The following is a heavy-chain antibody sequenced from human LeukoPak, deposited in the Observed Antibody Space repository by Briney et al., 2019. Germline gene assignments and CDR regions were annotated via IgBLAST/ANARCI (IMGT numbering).Heavy chain of an antibody. CDR2: ISAYNGNT. V-gene: IGHV1-18*01. CDR1: GYTFTSYG. Sequence: ASVKVSCKASGYTFTSYGISWVRQAPGQGLEWMGWISAYNGNTNYAQELQGRVTMTTDTSTSTAYMELRSLRSDDTAVYYCARVMIVVVSYYFDYWGQGTLVTVSS. CDR3: ARVMIVVVSYYFDY. D-gene: IGHD3-22*01. J-gene: IGHJ4*02.